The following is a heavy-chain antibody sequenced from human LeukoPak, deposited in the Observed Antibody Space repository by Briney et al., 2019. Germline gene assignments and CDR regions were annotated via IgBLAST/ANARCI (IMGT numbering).Heavy chain of an antibody. J-gene: IGHJ4*02. CDR2: ISSSSSYI. Sequence: GGSLRLSCEVSGFTFTSYSMNWVRQAPGKGLEWVSSISSSSSYIYYADSVKGRFTISRDNAKNSLYLQMNSLRAEDTALYYCARDLYGDYSFDYWGRGTLVTVSS. D-gene: IGHD4-17*01. CDR3: ARDLYGDYSFDY. CDR1: GFTFTSYS. V-gene: IGHV3-21*01.